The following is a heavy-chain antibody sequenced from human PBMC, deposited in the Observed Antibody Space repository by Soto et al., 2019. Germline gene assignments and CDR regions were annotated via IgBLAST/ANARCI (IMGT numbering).Heavy chain of an antibody. D-gene: IGHD3-22*01. J-gene: IGHJ4*02. CDR1: GFTFSSYS. Sequence: GGSLRLSCAASGFTFSSYSMNWVRQAPGKGLEWVSYISSSSSTIYYADSVKGRFTISRDNTKNSLYLQMNSLRDEDTAVYCCARVRLYYYDGSGYFDYWGQGTLVTVSS. CDR3: ARVRLYYYDGSGYFDY. CDR2: ISSSSSTI. V-gene: IGHV3-48*02.